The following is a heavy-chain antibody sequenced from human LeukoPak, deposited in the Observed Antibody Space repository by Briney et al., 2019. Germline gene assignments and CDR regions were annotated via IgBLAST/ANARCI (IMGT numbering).Heavy chain of an antibody. D-gene: IGHD3-22*01. CDR1: GFTFRRFA. Sequence: PGGSLRLSCAASGFTFRRFAMSWVRQAPAKGLEWVSSICDSGGSTYYAASVKGRFTLSRDNSKNTLYLQMNSVRAEDTVVYYCAKDGGVYYDSGDYYFWYWGQGTLVTVSS. J-gene: IGHJ4*02. V-gene: IGHV3-23*01. CDR2: ICDSGGST. CDR3: AKDGGVYYDSGDYYFWY.